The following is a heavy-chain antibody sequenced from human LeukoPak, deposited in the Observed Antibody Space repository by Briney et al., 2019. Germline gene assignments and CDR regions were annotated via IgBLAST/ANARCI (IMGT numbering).Heavy chain of an antibody. D-gene: IGHD3-10*01. CDR1: GYTFTSYA. CDR2: INAGNGNT. CDR3: ARAVLWFGESRSDFDY. J-gene: IGHJ4*02. V-gene: IGHV1-3*01. Sequence: GASVKVSCKASGYTFTSYAMHWVRQAPGQRLEWMGWINAGNGNTKYSQKFQGRVTITRDTSASTAYIELSSLRSEDTAVYYCARAVLWFGESRSDFDYWGQGTLVTVSS.